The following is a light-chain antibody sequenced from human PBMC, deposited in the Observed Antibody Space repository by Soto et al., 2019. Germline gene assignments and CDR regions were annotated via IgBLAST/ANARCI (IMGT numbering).Light chain of an antibody. CDR2: DAS. CDR3: QQYGSSQT. J-gene: IGKJ3*01. V-gene: IGKV3D-20*01. Sequence: EIVLTQSPATLSLSPGERATLSCGASQSVRSNYVAWYQQKPGLAPRLLIYDASSRATGIPGRFSGSGSGTDFTLTISRLEPEDSAVYYCQQYGSSQTFGPGTKVDIK. CDR1: QSVRSNY.